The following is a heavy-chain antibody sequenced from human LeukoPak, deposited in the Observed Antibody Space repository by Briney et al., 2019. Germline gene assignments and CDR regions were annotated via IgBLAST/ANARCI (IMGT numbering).Heavy chain of an antibody. V-gene: IGHV4-59*01. D-gene: IGHD3-22*01. CDR1: GGSISSYY. CDR3: ASHYYDSSGYYPFDY. CDR2: IYYSGST. Sequence: KPSETLSLTCTVSGGSISSYYWSWIRQPPGKGLEWIGYIYYSGSTNYNPSLKSRVTMSVDTSKNQFSLKLSSVTASDTAVYYCASHYYDSSGYYPFDYWARGPLVTVPS. J-gene: IGHJ4*02.